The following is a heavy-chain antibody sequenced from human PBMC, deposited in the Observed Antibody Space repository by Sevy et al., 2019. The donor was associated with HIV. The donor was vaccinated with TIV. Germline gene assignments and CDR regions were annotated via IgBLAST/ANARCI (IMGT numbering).Heavy chain of an antibody. CDR1: GFTFSSFW. D-gene: IGHD4-17*01. V-gene: IGHV3-7*03. CDR2: IKQDGSEE. J-gene: IGHJ2*01. Sequence: GGSLRLSCAASGFTFSSFWMSWVRQAPGMGLEWVTSIKQDGSEEYYVDSVKGRFTISRDNAKNSLYLQMNSLRVEDTAVYYCASHYGGNSNWYFDLWGRGTLVTVSS. CDR3: ASHYGGNSNWYFDL.